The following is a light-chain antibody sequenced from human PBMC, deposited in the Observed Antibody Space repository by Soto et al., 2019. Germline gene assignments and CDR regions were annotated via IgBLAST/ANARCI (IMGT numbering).Light chain of an antibody. Sequence: IVMTQSPATLSVSPGERATLSCRASQSVSNNLAWYQQKPGQAPRLLIYLASTRATGIPARFSGIGSGTEITLTITSLQSEDFAVYYCQQYNNWPTTTFCQGTRLEIK. CDR3: QQYNNWPTTT. V-gene: IGKV3D-15*01. J-gene: IGKJ5*01. CDR1: QSVSNN. CDR2: LAS.